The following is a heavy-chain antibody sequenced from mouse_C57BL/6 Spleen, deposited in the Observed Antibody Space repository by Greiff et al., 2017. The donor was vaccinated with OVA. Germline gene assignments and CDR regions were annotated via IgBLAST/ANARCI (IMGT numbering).Heavy chain of an antibody. V-gene: IGHV1-82*01. Sequence: VQLQQSGPELVKPGASVKISCKASGYAFSSSWMNWVKQRPGKGLEWIGRIYPGDGDTNYNGKFKGKATLTADKSSSTAYMQLSSLTSEDSAVYCCAREGTKGLFDYWGQGTTLTVSS. D-gene: IGHD3-3*01. CDR2: IYPGDGDT. J-gene: IGHJ2*01. CDR3: AREGTKGLFDY. CDR1: GYAFSSSW.